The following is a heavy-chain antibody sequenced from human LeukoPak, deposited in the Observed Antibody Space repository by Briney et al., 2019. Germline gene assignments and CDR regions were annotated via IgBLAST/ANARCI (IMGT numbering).Heavy chain of an antibody. V-gene: IGHV4-34*01. CDR1: GGSFSGYY. CDR3: ARDGVGGCSGGSCYYYYYYGMDV. Sequence: SETLSLTCAVYGGSFSGYYWSWIRQPPGKGLEWIGEINHSGSTNYNPSLKGRVTISVDTSKNQFSLKLSSVTAADTAVYYCARDGVGGCSGGSCYYYYYYGMDVWGQGTTVTVSS. CDR2: INHSGST. J-gene: IGHJ6*02. D-gene: IGHD2-15*01.